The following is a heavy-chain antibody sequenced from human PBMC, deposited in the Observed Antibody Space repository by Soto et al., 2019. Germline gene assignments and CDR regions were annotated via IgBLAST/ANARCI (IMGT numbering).Heavy chain of an antibody. V-gene: IGHV4-59*01. CDR2: IYYSGST. Sequence: PSETLSLICTVSGGSISSYYWSWIRQPPGKGLEWIGYIYYSGSTNYNPSLKSRVTISVDTSKNQFSLKLSSVTAADTAVYYCARVAPAHPTIVSYCGTDLAWFDPWGQGTLVTVS. CDR1: GGSISSYY. D-gene: IGHD1-26*01. CDR3: ARVAPAHPTIVSYCGTDLAWFDP. J-gene: IGHJ5*02.